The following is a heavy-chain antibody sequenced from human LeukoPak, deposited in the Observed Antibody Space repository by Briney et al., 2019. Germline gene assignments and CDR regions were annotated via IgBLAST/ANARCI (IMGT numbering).Heavy chain of an antibody. CDR1: GGTFSSYA. J-gene: IGHJ6*03. Sequence: PVKVSFEASGGTFSSYAISWVRPAPGQGLEWKGGVIPIFGTANYAQKFQGRVTITTDESTSTAYMELSSLRSEDTAVYYCARAPMTTVNYYYYMDVWGKGTTVTVSS. V-gene: IGHV1-69*05. CDR2: VIPIFGTA. CDR3: ARAPMTTVNYYYYMDV. D-gene: IGHD4-17*01.